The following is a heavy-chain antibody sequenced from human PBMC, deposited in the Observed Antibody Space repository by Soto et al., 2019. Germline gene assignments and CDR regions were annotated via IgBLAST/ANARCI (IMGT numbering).Heavy chain of an antibody. Sequence: SETLSLTCTVSGGSISGHYWSWIRQPPGKGLEWIGYRYYSGSSSYNPSLKSRVTISVDTSKNQLSLELTSVTAADTAVYYCARGLYYYDGSGYSKSFDYWGQGTLVTVS. CDR2: RYYSGSS. J-gene: IGHJ4*02. D-gene: IGHD3-22*01. CDR3: ARGLYYYDGSGYSKSFDY. V-gene: IGHV4-59*11. CDR1: GGSISGHY.